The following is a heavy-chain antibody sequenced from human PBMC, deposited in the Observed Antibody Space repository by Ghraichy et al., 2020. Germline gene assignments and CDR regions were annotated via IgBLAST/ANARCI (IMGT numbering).Heavy chain of an antibody. J-gene: IGHJ3*02. Sequence: ETLSLTCAASGFTVSSNYMSWVRQAPGKGLEWVSVIYSGGSTYYADSVKGRFTISRDNSKNTLYLQMNSLRAEDTAVYYCARDKGDFWSGYDAFDIWAQETMVTVSS. V-gene: IGHV3-53*01. CDR3: ARDKGDFWSGYDAFDI. CDR1: GFTVSSNY. CDR2: IYSGGST. D-gene: IGHD3-3*01.